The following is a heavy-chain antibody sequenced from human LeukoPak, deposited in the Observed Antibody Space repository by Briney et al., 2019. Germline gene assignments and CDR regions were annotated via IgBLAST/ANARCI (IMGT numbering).Heavy chain of an antibody. J-gene: IGHJ5*02. CDR1: GGSISSGTYY. V-gene: IGHV4-61*02. Sequence: PSETLSLTCTVSGGSISSGTYYWSWLRQPAGKGLEWIGRIYISGNSNYNPSLKSRVTISLDTSKNQFSLKLSSVTAADTAVYYCARGIYYYGSGSLNWFDPWGRGTLVNVSS. CDR2: IYISGNS. D-gene: IGHD3-10*01. CDR3: ARGIYYYGSGSLNWFDP.